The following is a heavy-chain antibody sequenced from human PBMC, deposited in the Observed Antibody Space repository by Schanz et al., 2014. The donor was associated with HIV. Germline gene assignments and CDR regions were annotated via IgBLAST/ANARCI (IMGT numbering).Heavy chain of an antibody. CDR1: GGTFSSYA. Sequence: QVQLVQSGTEVKKPGSSVKVSCKASGGTFSSYAISWVRQAPGQGLEWMGGIIPIFGTANSAQKFQGRVTMTRNTSISTAYMELSSLGSEDTAMYYCARGNLAWCGGGSCYTRFQFFQVWGQGTLITVSS. V-gene: IGHV1-69*06. CDR3: ARGNLAWCGGGSCYTRFQFFQV. D-gene: IGHD2-15*01. CDR2: IIPIFGTA. J-gene: IGHJ1*01.